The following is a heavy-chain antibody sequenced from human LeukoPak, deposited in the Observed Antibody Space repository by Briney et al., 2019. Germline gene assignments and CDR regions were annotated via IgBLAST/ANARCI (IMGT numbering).Heavy chain of an antibody. CDR2: IIPILGIA. CDR1: GGTFSSYA. D-gene: IGHD3-22*01. CDR3: ARAMYYYDSSGYYYSYAFDI. J-gene: IGHJ3*02. V-gene: IGHV1-69*04. Sequence: ASVKVSCKASGGTFSSYAISWVRQAPGQGLEWMGRIIPILGIANYAQKFQGRVTITADKSTSTAYMELSSLRSEDTAVYYCARAMYYYDSSGYYYSYAFDIWGQGTMVTVSS.